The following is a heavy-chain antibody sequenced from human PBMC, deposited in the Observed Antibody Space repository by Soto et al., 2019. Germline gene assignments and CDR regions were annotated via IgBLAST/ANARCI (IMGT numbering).Heavy chain of an antibody. CDR1: GFTFVSYG. V-gene: IGHV3-30*18. CDR2: ISYDGSNK. D-gene: IGHD3-10*01. J-gene: IGHJ6*01. CDR3: AKEGLLWFGAGDYYYYYGMDV. Sequence: LRLSCSASGFTFVSYGMHLVRQAPGKGLEGVAVISYDGSNKYYADSVKGRFTISRDNSKNTLYLQMSSLRAEDTAVYYCAKEGLLWFGAGDYYYYYGMDVWGQGTTVTVSS.